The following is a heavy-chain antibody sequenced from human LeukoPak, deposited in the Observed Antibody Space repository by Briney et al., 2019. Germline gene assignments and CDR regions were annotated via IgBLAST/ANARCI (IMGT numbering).Heavy chain of an antibody. CDR2: ISYDGSNK. J-gene: IGHJ4*02. V-gene: IGHV3-30*18. D-gene: IGHD1-26*01. CDR3: AKEKGQWESPDY. Sequence: GGSLRLSCAASGFTFSSYGMHWVRQAPGKGLEWVAVISYDGSNKYYADSVKGRFTISRDNSKNMLYLQMNSLRAEDTAVYYCAKEKGQWESPDYWGQGTLVTVSS. CDR1: GFTFSSYG.